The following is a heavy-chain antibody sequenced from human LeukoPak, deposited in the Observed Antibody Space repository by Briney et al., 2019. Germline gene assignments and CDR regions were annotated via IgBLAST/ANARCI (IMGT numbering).Heavy chain of an antibody. CDR1: GFTFSSYW. D-gene: IGHD5-18*01. CDR3: ARGIDGRYSYGSYYFDY. CDR2: IKQDGSEK. V-gene: IGHV3-7*01. J-gene: IGHJ4*02. Sequence: GGSLRLSCAASGFTFSSYWMSWVRQAPGKGLEWVANIKQDGSEKYYVDSVKGRFTVSRDNAKNSLYLQMNSLRAEDTAVYYCARGIDGRYSYGSYYFDYWGQGTLVTVSS.